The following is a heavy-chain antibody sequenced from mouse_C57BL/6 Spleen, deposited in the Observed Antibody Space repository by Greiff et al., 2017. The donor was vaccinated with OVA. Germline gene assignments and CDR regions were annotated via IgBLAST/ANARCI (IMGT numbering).Heavy chain of an antibody. CDR2: INPNNGGT. CDR3: ARDSAGPFAY. CDR1: GYTFTDYY. J-gene: IGHJ3*01. D-gene: IGHD3-2*02. V-gene: IGHV1-26*01. Sequence: EVQLQQSGPELVKPGASVKISCKASGYTFTDYYMNWVKQSHGKSLEWIGDINPNNGGTSYNQKFKGKATLTEDKSSSTAYMELRSLTSEDSAVYYCARDSAGPFAYWGQGTLVTVSA.